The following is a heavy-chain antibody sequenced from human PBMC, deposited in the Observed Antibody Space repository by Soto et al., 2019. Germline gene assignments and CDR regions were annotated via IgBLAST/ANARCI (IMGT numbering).Heavy chain of an antibody. V-gene: IGHV3-9*01. CDR2: ISWNSGSI. CDR1: GFTFDDYA. CDR3: AKGAELLGAFGY. J-gene: IGHJ4*02. D-gene: IGHD2-21*02. Sequence: GGSLRLSCAASGFTFDDYAMHWVRQAPGKGLEWVSGISWNSGSIGYADSVKGRFTISRDNAKNSLYLQMNSLRAEDTALYYCAKGAELLGAFGYWGQGTLVTVSS.